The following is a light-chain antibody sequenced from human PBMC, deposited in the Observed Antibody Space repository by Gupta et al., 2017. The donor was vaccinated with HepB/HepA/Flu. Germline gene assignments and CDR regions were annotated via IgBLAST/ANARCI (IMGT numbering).Light chain of an antibody. CDR1: QSVSSK. V-gene: IGKV3-15*01. J-gene: IGKJ3*01. CDR3: QQYYNWPPFT. Sequence: EIVMPQSPSTLSVSPGERATLSCRASQSVSSKLAWYQQKPGQPPRLLIYDASTRATGFPARFSGSGSGTEFTLTISSLQSEDFAVYYCQQYYNWPPFTFGHGTKVDIK. CDR2: DAS.